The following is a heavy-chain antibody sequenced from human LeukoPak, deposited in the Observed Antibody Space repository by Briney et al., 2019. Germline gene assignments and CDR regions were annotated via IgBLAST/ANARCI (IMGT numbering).Heavy chain of an antibody. D-gene: IGHD3-10*01. J-gene: IGHJ4*02. V-gene: IGHV3-21*05. CDR1: GFTFTTYS. CDR3: ARKTYYYDSGSYSKSYYFDY. Sequence: GGSLRLSCSASGFTFTTYSMHWVRQAPGKGLEWLSDISRSSTDTNYADSVKGRFTISRDNAKNSLFLQLNSLRAEDTAVYYCARKTYYYDSGSYSKSYYFDYWGQGTLVTVSS. CDR2: ISRSSTDT.